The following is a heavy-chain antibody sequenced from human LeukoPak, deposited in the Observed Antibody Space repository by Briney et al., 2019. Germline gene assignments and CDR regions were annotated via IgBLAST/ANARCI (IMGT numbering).Heavy chain of an antibody. J-gene: IGHJ4*02. D-gene: IGHD2-2*01. Sequence: SVKVSCKASGYTFTSHAMNWVRQAPGQGLEWMGGIIPIFGTANYAQKFQGRVTITADESTSTAYMELSSLRSEDTAVYYCASTRGYCSSTSCSYFDYWGQGTLVTVSS. CDR1: GYTFTSHA. V-gene: IGHV1-69*13. CDR2: IIPIFGTA. CDR3: ASTRGYCSSTSCSYFDY.